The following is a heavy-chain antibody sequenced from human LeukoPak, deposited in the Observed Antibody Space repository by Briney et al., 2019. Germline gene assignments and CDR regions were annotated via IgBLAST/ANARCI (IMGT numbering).Heavy chain of an antibody. Sequence: WASVKVSCKASGGTFSSYAISWVRQAPGQGLEWMGGIIPIFGTANYAQKFQGRVTITTDESTSTAYMELSSLRSEDTAVYYYAREKGWSGYSGYYYYMDVWGKGTTVTVSS. CDR2: IIPIFGTA. V-gene: IGHV1-69*05. D-gene: IGHD3-3*01. CDR1: GGTFSSYA. J-gene: IGHJ6*03. CDR3: AREKGWSGYSGYYYYMDV.